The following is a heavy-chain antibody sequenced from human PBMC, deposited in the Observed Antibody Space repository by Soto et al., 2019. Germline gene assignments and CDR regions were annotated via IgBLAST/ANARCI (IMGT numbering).Heavy chain of an antibody. CDR1: VGSFSGYY. J-gene: IGHJ6*02. Sequence: PSETLSLTCAVYVGSFSGYYWSLIRQPPGKGLEWIGEINHSGSTNYNPSLKSRVTISVDTSKNQFSLKLSSVTAADTAVYYCARVMVRGVLYCYYYGMDVWGQGTKVTVSS. D-gene: IGHD3-10*01. CDR3: ARVMVRGVLYCYYYGMDV. V-gene: IGHV4-34*01. CDR2: INHSGST.